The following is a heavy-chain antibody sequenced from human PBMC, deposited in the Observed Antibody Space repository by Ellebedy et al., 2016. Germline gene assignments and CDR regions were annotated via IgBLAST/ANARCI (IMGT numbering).Heavy chain of an antibody. V-gene: IGHV1-46*03. CDR2: INPGGTQT. CDR1: GYMFTSIY. J-gene: IGHJ4*02. Sequence: ASVKVSXKTSGYMFTSIYIHWVRHAPGQGLEWIGTINPGGTQTSYAQKFQGRVTLTSDTSTSTVYMELTTLRSDDTAEYYCSRSEGDFWGQGTLVTVSS. CDR3: SRSEGDF.